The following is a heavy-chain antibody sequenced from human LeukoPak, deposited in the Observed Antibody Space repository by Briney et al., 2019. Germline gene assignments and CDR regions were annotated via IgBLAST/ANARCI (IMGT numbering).Heavy chain of an antibody. CDR3: AREEGSSGDYFDY. CDR2: ISSSGSTI. CDR1: GFTFSNYE. J-gene: IGHJ4*02. D-gene: IGHD2-15*01. V-gene: IGHV3-48*03. Sequence: PGGSLRLSCAASGFTFSNYEMIWVRQAPGKGLEWVSYISSSGSTIYYADSVKGRFTISRDNAKNSQYLQMNSLRAEDTAVYYCAREEGSSGDYFDYWGQGTLVAVSS.